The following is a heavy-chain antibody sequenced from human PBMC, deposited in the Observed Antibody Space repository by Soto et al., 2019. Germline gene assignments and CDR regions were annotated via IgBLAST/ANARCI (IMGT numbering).Heavy chain of an antibody. CDR3: AKDREGSSWVYYYYGMDV. J-gene: IGHJ6*02. CDR2: ISYDGSNK. CDR1: GFTFSSYG. D-gene: IGHD6-13*01. Sequence: PGGSLRLSCAASGFTFSSYGVHWARQAPGKGLEWVAVISYDGSNKYYADSVKGRFTISRDNSKNTLYLQMNSLRAEDTAVYYCAKDREGSSWVYYYYGMDVWGQGTTVTVSS. V-gene: IGHV3-30*18.